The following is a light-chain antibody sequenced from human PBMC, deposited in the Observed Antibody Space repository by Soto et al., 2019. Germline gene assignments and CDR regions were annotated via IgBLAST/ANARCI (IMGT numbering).Light chain of an antibody. Sequence: EIVLTQSPGTLSLPPGERATLSCRASQSLTGGYLAWFQQKPGQTPRLLIYSASNRATGIPDWFSGSGSGTDFTLTISRLEPEDFVVYYCQQNGSLPITFGQGTRLEIK. V-gene: IGKV3-20*01. J-gene: IGKJ5*01. CDR1: QSLTGGY. CDR2: SAS. CDR3: QQNGSLPIT.